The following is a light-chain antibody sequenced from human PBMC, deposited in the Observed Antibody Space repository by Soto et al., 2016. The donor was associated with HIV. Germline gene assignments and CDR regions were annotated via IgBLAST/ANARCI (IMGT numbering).Light chain of an antibody. CDR3: QQYNSYWT. V-gene: IGKV1-5*03. CDR2: KAS. J-gene: IGKJ1*01. CDR1: QSINKW. Sequence: DIQMTQSPSSLSASLGDRVTITCRASQSINKWLAWYQQKPGKAPNLLIYKASTSQSGVPSTFSGSGSGTEFTLIISSLQPDDFATYYCQQYNSYWTFGPRDQGGNQT.